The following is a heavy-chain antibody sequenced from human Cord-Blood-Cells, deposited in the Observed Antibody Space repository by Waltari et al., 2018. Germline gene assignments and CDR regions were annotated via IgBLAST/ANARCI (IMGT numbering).Heavy chain of an antibody. CDR3: AGENSSSGY. Sequence: QVQLVQSGAEVKKPGASVKVSCKASGYTFTGYYMHWVRQAPGQGLEWRGWINPNSGGTNYAQKCQGRVTRTRDTSISTAYMELSRLRSDDTAVYYCAGENSSSGYWGQGTLVTVSS. CDR2: INPNSGGT. J-gene: IGHJ4*02. D-gene: IGHD6-6*01. V-gene: IGHV1-2*02. CDR1: GYTFTGYY.